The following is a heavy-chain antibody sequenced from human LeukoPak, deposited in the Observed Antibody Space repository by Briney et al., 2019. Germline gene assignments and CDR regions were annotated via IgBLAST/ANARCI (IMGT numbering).Heavy chain of an antibody. CDR1: GFTVSSNY. CDR3: AKVRIFVTTGPVDY. D-gene: IGHD4-17*01. CDR2: ISGSGGST. Sequence: PGGSLRLSCAASGFTVSSNYMSWVRQAPGKGLEWVSAISGSGGSTYYADSVKGRFTISRDNSKNTLYLQMNSLRAEDTAVYYCAKVRIFVTTGPVDYWGQGTLVTVSS. V-gene: IGHV3-23*01. J-gene: IGHJ4*02.